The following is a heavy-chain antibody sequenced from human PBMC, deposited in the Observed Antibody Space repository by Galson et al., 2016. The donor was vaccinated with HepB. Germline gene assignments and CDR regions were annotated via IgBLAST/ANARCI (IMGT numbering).Heavy chain of an antibody. V-gene: IGHV4-30-2*01. J-gene: IGHJ5*02. CDR1: GGSISSDPYS. CDR3: VRAAVGGPEPNWFNP. D-gene: IGHD3-10*01. Sequence: TLSPTCSVSGGSISSDPYSWSWIRQTPGKGLEWIGYIYYEGTTSYRPSPRSRVTISMARSMNHFSLRLATVTAADMGVYYGVRAAVGGPEPNWFNPWGQGTLVIVSS. CDR2: IYYEGTT.